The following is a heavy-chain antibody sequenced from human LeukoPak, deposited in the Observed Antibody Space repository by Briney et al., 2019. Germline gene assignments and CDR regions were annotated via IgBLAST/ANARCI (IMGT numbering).Heavy chain of an antibody. Sequence: GGSLRLSCTAAGFAFSVYAMSWLRQPPGKGLEWVSTINANSGTTSYAASVRGRFTISRDNSKNTLYLQLTTLRADDTATYYCAKPISGGLAVTADWFHPWGQGTLVVVSS. CDR3: AKPISGGLAVTADWFHP. CDR2: INANSGTT. CDR1: GFAFSVYA. V-gene: IGHV3-23*01. J-gene: IGHJ5*01. D-gene: IGHD6-19*01.